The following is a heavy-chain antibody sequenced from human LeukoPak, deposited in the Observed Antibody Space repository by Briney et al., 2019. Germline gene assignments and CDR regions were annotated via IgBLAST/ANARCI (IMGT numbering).Heavy chain of an antibody. CDR2: ISGSGGTT. CDR3: TKLSGHFDY. Sequence: VGSLRLSCAPSGFTFSRYAMSWVRQAPGKGLGRVSAISGSGGTTYYADSVKGRFTISRDNSKNTLYLQMNRLRAEDTAVYYCTKLSGHFDYWGQGALVTVSS. CDR1: GFTFSRYA. J-gene: IGHJ4*02. V-gene: IGHV3-23*01.